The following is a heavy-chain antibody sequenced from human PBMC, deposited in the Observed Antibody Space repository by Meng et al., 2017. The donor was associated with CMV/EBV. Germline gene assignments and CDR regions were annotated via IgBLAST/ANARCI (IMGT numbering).Heavy chain of an antibody. J-gene: IGHJ4*02. D-gene: IGHD2-2*01. CDR3: TTVVPAAMDVDY. Sequence: SGFTFSNAWMSWVRQAPGKGLEWVGRIKSKTDGGTTDYAAPVKGRFTISRDDSKNTLYLQMNSLKTEDTAVYYCTTVVPAAMDVDYWGQGTLVTVSS. CDR2: IKSKTDGGTT. CDR1: GFTFSNAW. V-gene: IGHV3-15*01.